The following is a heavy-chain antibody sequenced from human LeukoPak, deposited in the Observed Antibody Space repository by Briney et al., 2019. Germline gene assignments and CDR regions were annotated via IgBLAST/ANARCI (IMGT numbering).Heavy chain of an antibody. Sequence: GGSLRLSCAASGFTFSSYGMHWVRQAPGEGLEWVAVIWYDGSNKYYADSVKGRFTISRDNSKNTLYLQMNSLRAEDTAVYYFARDPWFGELYFDYWGQGTLVTVSS. V-gene: IGHV3-33*01. D-gene: IGHD3-10*01. CDR2: IWYDGSNK. J-gene: IGHJ4*02. CDR3: ARDPWFGELYFDY. CDR1: GFTFSSYG.